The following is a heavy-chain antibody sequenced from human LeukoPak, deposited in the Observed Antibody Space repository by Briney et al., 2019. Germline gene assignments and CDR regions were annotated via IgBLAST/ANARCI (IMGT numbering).Heavy chain of an antibody. Sequence: SETLSLTCAVYGGSFSGYYWSWIRQPPGKGLERIGEINHSGSTNYNPSLKSRVTISVDTSKNQFSLKLSSVTAADTAVYYCARASSHIAVAGTGIYYYYGMDVWGQGTTVTVSS. J-gene: IGHJ6*02. V-gene: IGHV4-34*01. CDR2: INHSGST. CDR3: ARASSHIAVAGTGIYYYYGMDV. CDR1: GGSFSGYY. D-gene: IGHD6-19*01.